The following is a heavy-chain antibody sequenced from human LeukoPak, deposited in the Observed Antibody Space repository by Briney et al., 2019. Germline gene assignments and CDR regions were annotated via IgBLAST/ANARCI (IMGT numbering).Heavy chain of an antibody. Sequence: SETLSLTXTVSGGPISTYYWSWIRQPPGKELEWIGYNSYSGSTNYNPSLKSRVTISVDTSKNQFSLKLSSVTAADTAVYYCARVFVWCVDVWGKGTTVTVSS. D-gene: IGHD4/OR15-4a*01. CDR1: GGPISTYY. J-gene: IGHJ6*03. V-gene: IGHV4-59*01. CDR3: ARVFVWCVDV. CDR2: NSYSGST.